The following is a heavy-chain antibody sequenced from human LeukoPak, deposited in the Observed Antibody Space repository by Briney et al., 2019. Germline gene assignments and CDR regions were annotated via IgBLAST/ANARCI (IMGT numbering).Heavy chain of an antibody. CDR2: INPNSGGT. D-gene: IGHD2-21*01. J-gene: IGHJ5*02. CDR3: ARADRLDGGPYLIGP. CDR1: GYSFTDCY. V-gene: IGHV1-2*02. Sequence: ASVKVSCKTSGYSFTDCYMHWVRQATGQGLEWMGWINPNSGGTSSAQKFQGRVTMTRDTSITTVYMEVSWLTSDDTAIYYCARADRLDGGPYLIGPWGQGTLVTVSS.